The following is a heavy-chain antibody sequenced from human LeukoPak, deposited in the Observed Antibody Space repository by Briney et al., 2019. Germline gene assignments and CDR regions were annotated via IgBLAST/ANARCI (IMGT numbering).Heavy chain of an antibody. CDR3: ARGTYGSGRTYYYGMDV. CDR2: IYYSGST. Sequence: SQTLSLTCTVSGGSISSGGYYWSWIRQHPGKGLEWIGYIYYSGSTYYNPSLKSRVTISVDTSKNQFSLKLSSVTAADTAVYYCARGTYGSGRTYYYGMDVWGRGTTVTVSS. J-gene: IGHJ6*02. CDR1: GGSISSGGYY. V-gene: IGHV4-31*03. D-gene: IGHD3-10*01.